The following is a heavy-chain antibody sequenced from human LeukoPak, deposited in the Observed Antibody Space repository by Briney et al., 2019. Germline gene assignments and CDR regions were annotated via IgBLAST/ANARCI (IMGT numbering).Heavy chain of an antibody. V-gene: IGHV1-18*01. D-gene: IGHD6-19*01. J-gene: IGHJ4*02. Sequence: ASVKVSCKASGYTFTNYGITWVRQAPGQGLEWMGWISAHDGTRNYALKHEDRVTMTTDTSTSTAYMELRGLRSDDTAVYYCARRSTLYSSGRFYFDYWGQGTLVIVSS. CDR2: ISAHDGTR. CDR1: GYTFTNYG. CDR3: ARRSTLYSSGRFYFDY.